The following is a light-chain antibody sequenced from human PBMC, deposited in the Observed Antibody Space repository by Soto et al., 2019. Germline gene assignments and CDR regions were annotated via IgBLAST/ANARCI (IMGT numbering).Light chain of an antibody. CDR3: LHSAYYPFP. V-gene: IGKV1-6*01. CDR2: AAS. Sequence: RMSLSAVAVSSSVGDRVTIICRASQGIRNDLGWYQQKPGKAPKVLIYAASSLQSGVPSRFSGSGSGTDFTLTISSLQPEDFTTYYCLHSAYYPFPFGGRTK. CDR1: QGIRND. J-gene: IGKJ4*01.